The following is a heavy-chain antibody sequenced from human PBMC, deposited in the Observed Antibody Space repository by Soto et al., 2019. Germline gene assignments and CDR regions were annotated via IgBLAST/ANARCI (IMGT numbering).Heavy chain of an antibody. CDR3: AREAYGSGYYYYYYGMDV. Sequence: SETLSLTCAVYGGSFSGYCWSWIRQPPGKGLEWIGEINHSGSTNYNPSLKSRVTISVDTSKNQFSLKLSSVTAADTAVYYCAREAYGSGYYYYYYGMDVWGQGTTVTV. V-gene: IGHV4-34*01. J-gene: IGHJ6*02. CDR1: GGSFSGYC. D-gene: IGHD3-10*01. CDR2: INHSGST.